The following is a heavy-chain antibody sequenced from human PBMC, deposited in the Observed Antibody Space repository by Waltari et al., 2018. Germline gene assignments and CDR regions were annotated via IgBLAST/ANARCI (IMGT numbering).Heavy chain of an antibody. V-gene: IGHV3-23*01. D-gene: IGHD6-6*01. CDR1: GFPFSTYT. Sequence: EMRLLESGGALVQPGESLSLSCAASGFPFSTYTMNWVRQAPGKGLEWVAVMTASGLMDYGDSVKGRFIISRDNSKNTLYLEMYRLRVEDTARYYCAKDEGARLAPTFGMDAWGQGTTVIVS. CDR2: MTASGLM. J-gene: IGHJ6*02. CDR3: AKDEGARLAPTFGMDA.